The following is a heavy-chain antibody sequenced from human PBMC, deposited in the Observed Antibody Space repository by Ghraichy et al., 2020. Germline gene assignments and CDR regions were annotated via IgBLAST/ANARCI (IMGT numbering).Heavy chain of an antibody. CDR3: VRRYSSSSGQVFDY. CDR1: GGSISSYY. J-gene: IGHJ4*02. V-gene: IGHV4-59*01. D-gene: IGHD6-6*01. Sequence: SETLSLTCTVSGGSISSYYWSWIRQPPGKGLEWIGYIYYSGSTNYNPSLKSRVTISVDTSKNQFSLNLSSVTAADTAVYYCVRRYSSSSGQVFDYWSQGTLVIVSS. CDR2: IYYSGST.